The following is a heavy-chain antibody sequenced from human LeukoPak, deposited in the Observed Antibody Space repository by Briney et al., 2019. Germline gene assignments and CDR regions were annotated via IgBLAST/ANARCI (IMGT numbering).Heavy chain of an antibody. CDR3: ARRRYSDY. CDR1: GGSISSHY. CDR2: IYYSGST. Sequence: PSETLSLTCTVSGGSISSHYWSWIRQPPGKGLEWIGYIYYSGSTNYNPSLKSRVTISVDTSKNQFSLKLSSVTAADTAVYYCARRRYSDYWGQGTLVTVSS. V-gene: IGHV4-59*11. D-gene: IGHD3-10*01. J-gene: IGHJ4*02.